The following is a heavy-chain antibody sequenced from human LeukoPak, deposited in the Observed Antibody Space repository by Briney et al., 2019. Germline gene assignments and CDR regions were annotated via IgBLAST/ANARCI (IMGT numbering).Heavy chain of an antibody. CDR3: ARGDVDYGGNCEFLFWFDS. CDR1: GGSFSGYY. V-gene: IGHV4-34*01. CDR2: INHSGST. J-gene: IGHJ5*01. D-gene: IGHD4-23*01. Sequence: SETLSLTCAVYGGSFSGYYWSWIRQPPGKGLEWIGEINHSGSTNYNPSLKSRVTISVDTSKNQFSLKLSSVTAADTAVYYCARGDVDYGGNCEFLFWFDSWGGGRLVTVSS.